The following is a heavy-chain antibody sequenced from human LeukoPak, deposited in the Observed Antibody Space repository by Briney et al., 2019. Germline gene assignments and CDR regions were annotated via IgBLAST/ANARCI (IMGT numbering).Heavy chain of an antibody. J-gene: IGHJ4*02. V-gene: IGHV1-69*13. CDR1: GGTFSSYA. CDR2: IIPIFGTA. CDR3: ARDNGGEYYYGSGSFYYFDY. Sequence: PVKVSCKASGGTFSSYAISWVRQAPGQGLEWMGGIIPIFGTANYAQKFQGRVTITADESTSTAYMELSSLRSEDTAVYYCARDNGGEYYYGSGSFYYFDYWGQGTLVTVSS. D-gene: IGHD3-10*01.